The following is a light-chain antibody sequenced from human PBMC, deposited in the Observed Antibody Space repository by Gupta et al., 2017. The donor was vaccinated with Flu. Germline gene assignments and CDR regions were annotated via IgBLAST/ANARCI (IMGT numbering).Light chain of an antibody. J-gene: IGKJ3*01. Sequence: EIVLTQSPATLSLSPGERATLSCRASQSVSSYLAWYQQKPGQAPRLLIYAASNRATGIPARFSGSGSGTDFALTISSLGPEDFAVDYCQQRSNCPPEFTFGHGTKVDIK. V-gene: IGKV3-11*01. CDR2: AAS. CDR3: QQRSNCPPEFT. CDR1: QSVSSY.